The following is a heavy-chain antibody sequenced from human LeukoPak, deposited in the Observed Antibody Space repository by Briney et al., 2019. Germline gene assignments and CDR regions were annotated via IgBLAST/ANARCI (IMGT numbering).Heavy chain of an antibody. V-gene: IGHV3-15*01. D-gene: IGHD3-22*01. CDR1: GFTFSNAW. J-gene: IGHJ4*02. CDR2: IKSKTDGGTT. Sequence: GGSLRLSCTASGFTFSNAWMSWVRQAPGKWLEWVGRIKSKTDGGTTDYAAPGKGRFTISRDDSKNTLYLQMNSLKTEDTDVYYCTTDQYYDSSGYYQYFDYWGQGTLVTVSS. CDR3: TTDQYYDSSGYYQYFDY.